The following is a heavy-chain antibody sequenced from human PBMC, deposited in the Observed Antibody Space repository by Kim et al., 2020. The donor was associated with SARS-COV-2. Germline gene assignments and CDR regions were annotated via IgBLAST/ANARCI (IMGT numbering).Heavy chain of an antibody. CDR3: AKDMQWLGGYGMDV. Sequence: GGSLRLSCAASGFTFDDYTMHWVRQAPGKGLEWVSLISWDGGSTYYADSVKGRFTISRDNSKNSLYLQMNSLRTEDTALYYCAKDMQWLGGYGMDVWGQGTTVTVSS. CDR2: ISWDGGST. CDR1: GFTFDDYT. J-gene: IGHJ6*02. V-gene: IGHV3-43*01. D-gene: IGHD6-19*01.